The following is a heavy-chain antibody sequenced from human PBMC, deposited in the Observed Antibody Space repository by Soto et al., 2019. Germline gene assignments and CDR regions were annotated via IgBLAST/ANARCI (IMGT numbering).Heavy chain of an antibody. CDR3: AHRRRYCSSTSCYRKGDNWFDP. CDR2: IYWNDDK. J-gene: IGHJ5*02. D-gene: IGHD2-2*01. CDR1: GFSLSTSGVG. Sequence: QITLKESGPPLVKPTQTLTLTCTFSGFSLSTSGVGVGWIRQPPGKALEWLALIYWNDDKRYSPSLKSRLTITKDTSKNQVVLTMTNMDPVDTATYYCAHRRRYCSSTSCYRKGDNWFDPWGQGTLVTVSS. V-gene: IGHV2-5*01.